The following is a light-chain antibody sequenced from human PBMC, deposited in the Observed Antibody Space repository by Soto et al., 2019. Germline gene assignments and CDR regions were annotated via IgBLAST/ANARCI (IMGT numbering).Light chain of an antibody. CDR2: RGS. Sequence: QLVLTQPPSASGTPGQRITISCSGSSSNIGSHSVNWYQQLPGTAPKLLIYRGSQRPSGVPDRFSGSKSGTSASLAISGLQSGDEADYYCALWDDSLNGPVFGGGTKLTVL. CDR3: ALWDDSLNGPV. J-gene: IGLJ3*02. V-gene: IGLV1-44*01. CDR1: SSNIGSHS.